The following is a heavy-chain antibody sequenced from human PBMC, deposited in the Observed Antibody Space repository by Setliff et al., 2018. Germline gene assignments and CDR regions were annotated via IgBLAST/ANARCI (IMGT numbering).Heavy chain of an antibody. CDR2: ISSTSYTI. Sequence: GGSLRLSCAAFGFTLRTYNMHRVRHASGKGLEWVSSISSTSYTIYYADSVKGRFTISRDNAKNSLYLQMNSLRAEDTAVYYCARDWEQRGYYFDYWGQGTLVTVSS. CDR3: ARDWEQRGYYFDY. V-gene: IGHV3-48*01. J-gene: IGHJ4*02. CDR1: GFTLRTYN. D-gene: IGHD1-26*01.